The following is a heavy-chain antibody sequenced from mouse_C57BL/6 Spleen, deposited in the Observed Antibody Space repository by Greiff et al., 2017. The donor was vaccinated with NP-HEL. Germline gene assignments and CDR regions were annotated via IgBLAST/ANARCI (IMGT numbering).Heavy chain of an antibody. J-gene: IGHJ2*01. D-gene: IGHD2-5*01. CDR2: INPSSGYT. CDR3: ARNHYSNYDY. Sequence: VKLMESGAELARPGASVKMSCKASGYPFTSYTMHWVKQRPGQGLEWIGYINPSSGYTKYNQKFKDKATLTADKSSSTAYMQLSSLTSEDSAVYYCARNHYSNYDYWGQGTTLTVSS. CDR1: GYPFTSYT. V-gene: IGHV1-4*01.